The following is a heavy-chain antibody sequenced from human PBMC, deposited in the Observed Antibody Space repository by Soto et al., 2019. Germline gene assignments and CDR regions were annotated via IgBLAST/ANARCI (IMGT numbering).Heavy chain of an antibody. CDR3: ARVARGVPRGYYYGMDV. CDR2: ISAYNGNT. J-gene: IGHJ6*02. Sequence: ASVKVSCKASGYTFTSYGIIWVRQAPGQGLEWMGWISAYNGNTNYAQKLQGRVTMTTDTSTSTAYMELRSLRSDDTAVYYCARVARGVPRGYYYGMDVWGQGTTVTVSS. D-gene: IGHD3-10*01. CDR1: GYTFTSYG. V-gene: IGHV1-18*01.